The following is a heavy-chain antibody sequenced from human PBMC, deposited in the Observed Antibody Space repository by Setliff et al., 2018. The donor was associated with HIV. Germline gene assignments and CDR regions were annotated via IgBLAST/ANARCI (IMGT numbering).Heavy chain of an antibody. D-gene: IGHD3-3*01. J-gene: IGHJ4*01. CDR2: ISGGDTT. V-gene: IGHV3-23*01. Sequence: PGGSLRLSCAASGFTFRTYAMSWVRRAPGKGLEWVASISGGDTTHYADSVKGRFTIARDNSKNTVLLEMRSPRVDDTAVYFCAKVSGYNIWSGSYYFDSWGHGILVTVSS. CDR1: GFTFRTYA. CDR3: AKVSGYNIWSGSYYFDS.